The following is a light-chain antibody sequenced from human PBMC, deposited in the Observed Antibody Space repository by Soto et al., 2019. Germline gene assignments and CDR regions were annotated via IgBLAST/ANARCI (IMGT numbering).Light chain of an antibody. V-gene: IGKV3-15*01. CDR3: QQYNNWPRT. CDR1: QSVSSN. J-gene: IGKJ1*01. CDR2: GSS. Sequence: EILMTQSPATLSEFPGERVTLSCRASQSVSSNLAWYQQKPGQPPRLLIYGSSTRATGIPARFSGSGSGTEFTLTISSLQSEDFAVYYCQQYNNWPRTFGQGTKVDIK.